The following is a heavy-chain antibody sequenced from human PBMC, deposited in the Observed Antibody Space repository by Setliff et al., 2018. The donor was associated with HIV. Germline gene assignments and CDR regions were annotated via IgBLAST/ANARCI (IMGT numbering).Heavy chain of an antibody. Sequence: PGESLKISCRASGYTFTKYWINWVRQAPGHGLEWVGWMSPKSGYTDYAQKFQGRVTMTRNTSINTVYMELSSLKSEDTAVYYCASAPPDIVATNDYWYFDVWGRGTLVTVSS. J-gene: IGHJ2*01. CDR3: ASAPPDIVATNDYWYFDV. V-gene: IGHV1-8*01. CDR1: GYTFTKYW. D-gene: IGHD5-12*01. CDR2: MSPKSGYT.